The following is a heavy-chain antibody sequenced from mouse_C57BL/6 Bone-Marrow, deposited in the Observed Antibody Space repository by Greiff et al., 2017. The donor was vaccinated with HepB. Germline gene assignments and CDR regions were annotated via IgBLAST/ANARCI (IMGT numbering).Heavy chain of an antibody. CDR3: ARKYWLGGSWFAY. CDR1: GFSLTSYG. Sequence: QVQLQQSGPGLVQPSQSLSITCTVSGFSLTSYGVHWVRQSPGKGLEWLGVIWSGGSTDYNAAFISRLSISKDNSKSQVFFKMNSLQADETAIYYCARKYWLGGSWFAYWGQGTLVTVSA. CDR2: IWSGGST. V-gene: IGHV2-2*01. D-gene: IGHD2-2*01. J-gene: IGHJ3*01.